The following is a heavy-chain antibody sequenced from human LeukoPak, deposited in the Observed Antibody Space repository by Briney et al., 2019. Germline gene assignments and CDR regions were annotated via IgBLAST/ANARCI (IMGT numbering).Heavy chain of an antibody. Sequence: PGGSLRLSCAASGFTFSSYAMSWVRQAPGKGLEWVSAISGSGGSTYYADSVKGRFTISRDNSKNTLYLQMNSLRAEDTAVYYCAKGRPPYFRGSGYLPFDYWGQGTLVTVSS. CDR3: AKGRPPYFRGSGYLPFDY. V-gene: IGHV3-23*01. D-gene: IGHD3-22*01. CDR1: GFTFSSYA. J-gene: IGHJ4*02. CDR2: ISGSGGST.